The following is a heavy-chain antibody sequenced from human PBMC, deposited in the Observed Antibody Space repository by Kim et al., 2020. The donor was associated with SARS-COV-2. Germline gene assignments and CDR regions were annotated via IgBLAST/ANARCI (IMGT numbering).Heavy chain of an antibody. V-gene: IGHV3-30*03. CDR2: ISYDGSNK. D-gene: IGHD6-13*01. J-gene: IGHJ4*02. Sequence: GGSLRLSCAASGFTFSSYGMHWVRQAPGKGLEWVAVISYDGSNKYYADSVKGRFTISRDNSKNTLYLQMNSLRAEDTAVYYCAMGSSWILWGQGTLVTVSS. CDR3: AMGSSWIL. CDR1: GFTFSSYG.